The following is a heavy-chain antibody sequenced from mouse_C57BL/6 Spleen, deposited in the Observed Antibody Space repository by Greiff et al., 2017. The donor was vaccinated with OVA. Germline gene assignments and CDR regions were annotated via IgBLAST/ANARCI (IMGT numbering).Heavy chain of an antibody. CDR3: ARRLLRREAMDY. V-gene: IGHV1-53*01. CDR1: GYTFTSYW. CDR2: INPSNGGT. J-gene: IGHJ4*01. D-gene: IGHD2-12*01. Sequence: QVHVKQPGTELVKPGASVKLSCKASGYTFTSYWMHWVKQRPGQGLEWIGNINPSNGGTNYNEKFKSKATLTVDKSSSTAYMQLSSLTSEDSAVYYCARRLLRREAMDYWGQGTSVTVSS.